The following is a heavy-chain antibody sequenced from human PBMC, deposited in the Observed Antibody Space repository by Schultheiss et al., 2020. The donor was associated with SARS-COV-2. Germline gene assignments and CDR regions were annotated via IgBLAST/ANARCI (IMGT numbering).Heavy chain of an antibody. J-gene: IGHJ4*02. CDR3: ARASPIVGATWYFDY. V-gene: IGHV3-21*01. Sequence: GESLKISCAASGFTFSSYAMSWVRQAPGKGLEWVSSISSSSSYIYYADSVKGRFTISRDNPKNSLYLQMNSLRAEDTAVYYCARASPIVGATWYFDYWGQGTLVTVSS. CDR2: ISSSSSYI. D-gene: IGHD1-26*01. CDR1: GFTFSSYA.